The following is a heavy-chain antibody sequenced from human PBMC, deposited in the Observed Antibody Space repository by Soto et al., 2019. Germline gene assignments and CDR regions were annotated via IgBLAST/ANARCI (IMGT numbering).Heavy chain of an antibody. CDR2: IITIFGTA. CDR1: GGTFSSYA. J-gene: IGHJ5*02. D-gene: IGHD3-22*01. CDR3: ARDRGPSSGYYPYWFDP. V-gene: IGHV1-69*12. Sequence: QVQLVQSGAEVKKPGSSVKVSCKASGGTFSSYAITWVRQAPGQGLEWMGWIITIFGTANYAQKFQGRVTITAEESTSTAFMELSSLRSEDTAVYCCARDRGPSSGYYPYWFDPWGQGTLVTVSS.